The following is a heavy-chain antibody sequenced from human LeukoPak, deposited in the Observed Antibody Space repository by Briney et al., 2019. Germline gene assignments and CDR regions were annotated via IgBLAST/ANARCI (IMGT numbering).Heavy chain of an antibody. J-gene: IGHJ6*02. CDR2: INHSGST. D-gene: IGHD3-3*01. CDR1: GGSFSGYY. CDR3: ARDLRFLEWLPNYYYHGMDV. V-gene: IGHV4-34*01. Sequence: SETLSLTCAVYGGSFSGYYWSWIRQPPGKGLEWIGEINHSGSTNYNPSLKSRVTISVDTSKNQFSLKLSSVTAADTAVYYCARDLRFLEWLPNYYYHGMDVWGQGTTVTVSS.